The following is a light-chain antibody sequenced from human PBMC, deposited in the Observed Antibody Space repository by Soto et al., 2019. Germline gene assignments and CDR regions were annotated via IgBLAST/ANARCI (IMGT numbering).Light chain of an antibody. CDR1: QRVNSF. CDR3: QQRSDWPRT. V-gene: IGKV3-11*01. Sequence: EIVLTQSPASLSLSPEERATLSCRASQRVNSFLVWYQQKPSQAPRLLIYDASNRATGIPARFSGSGSGTDFTLTISSLEPEDFATYYCQQRSDWPRTFGQGTKLEIK. CDR2: DAS. J-gene: IGKJ2*02.